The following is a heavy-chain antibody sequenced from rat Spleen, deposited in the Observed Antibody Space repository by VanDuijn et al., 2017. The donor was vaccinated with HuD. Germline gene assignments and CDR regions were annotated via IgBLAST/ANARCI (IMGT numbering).Heavy chain of an antibody. CDR1: GFTFSNYY. V-gene: IGHV5-25*01. CDR2: ISTAGGNT. D-gene: IGHD1-9*01. CDR3: ARLAMGITDYFDY. Sequence: EVQLVESGGGLVQPRRSLKLSCAASGFTFSNYYMAWVRQAPTKGLEWVASISTAGGNTYYRDSVKGRFTISRDNAKSTLYRQMDSLRSEDTATYYCARLAMGITDYFDYWGQGVMVTVSS. J-gene: IGHJ2*01.